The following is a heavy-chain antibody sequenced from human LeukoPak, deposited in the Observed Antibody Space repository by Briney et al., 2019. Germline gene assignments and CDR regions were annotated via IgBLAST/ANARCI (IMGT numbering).Heavy chain of an antibody. D-gene: IGHD6-13*01. J-gene: IGHJ4*02. V-gene: IGHV4-4*07. CDR1: GGSISSYY. CDR2: IYTSGST. CDR3: ARTRGYSSSWSFDY. Sequence: SETLSLTCTVSGGSISSYYWSWIRQPAGKGLEWIGRIYTSGSTYYNPSLKSRVTISVDTSKNQFSLKLSSVTAADTAVYYCARTRGYSSSWSFDYWGQGTLVTVSS.